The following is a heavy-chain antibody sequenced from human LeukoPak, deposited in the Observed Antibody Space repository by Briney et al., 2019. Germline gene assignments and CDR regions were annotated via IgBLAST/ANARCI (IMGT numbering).Heavy chain of an antibody. D-gene: IGHD5-18*01. CDR1: GGSISSYY. Sequence: PSETPSLTCTVSGGSISSYYWSWIRQPPGKGLEWIGYIYYSGSTNYNPSLKSRVTISVDTSKNQFSLKLSSVTAADTAVYYCAREVLYSYGYGDWGQGTLVTVSS. CDR2: IYYSGST. CDR3: AREVLYSYGYGD. V-gene: IGHV4-59*01. J-gene: IGHJ4*02.